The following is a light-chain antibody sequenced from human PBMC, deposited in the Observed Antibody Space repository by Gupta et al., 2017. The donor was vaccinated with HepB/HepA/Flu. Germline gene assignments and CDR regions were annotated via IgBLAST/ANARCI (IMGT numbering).Light chain of an antibody. CDR1: QSVSSY. Sequence: EVVLTQSPATLSLSPGERATLSCTASQSVSSYLAWYQQKPGQAPRLLIYDTSNRATGIPARFSGSGSGTDFTLTISSLEPEDFAVYYCQQRSNWHTFGGGTKVEIK. J-gene: IGKJ4*01. V-gene: IGKV3-11*01. CDR2: DTS. CDR3: QQRSNWHT.